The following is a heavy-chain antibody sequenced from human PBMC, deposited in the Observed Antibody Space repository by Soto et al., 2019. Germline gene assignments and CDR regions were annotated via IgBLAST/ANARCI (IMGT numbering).Heavy chain of an antibody. CDR2: INRGGREK. J-gene: IGHJ4*02. CDR1: GFTFSSYA. CDR3: ARDPWDY. Sequence: GGSLRLSCAAPGFTFSSYAMSWVRQAPGKGLEWVANINRGGREKCYMDSVKGRFTISRDNSKNSVDLQMNSLTADDTAVYYCARDPWDYWGQGTLVTVPS. V-gene: IGHV3-7*01.